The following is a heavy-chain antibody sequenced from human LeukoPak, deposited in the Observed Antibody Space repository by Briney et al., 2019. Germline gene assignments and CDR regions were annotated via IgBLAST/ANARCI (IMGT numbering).Heavy chain of an antibody. V-gene: IGHV3-7*01. Sequence: GGSLRLSCAASGFTFSSYWMSWVRQAPGKGLEGVANIKQDGSEKYYVDSVKGRFTISRENTKNSLYLQMNSLRAEDTAVYYCAELGITMIGGVWGKGTTVTISS. D-gene: IGHD3-10*02. CDR1: GFTFSSYW. J-gene: IGHJ6*04. CDR3: AELGITMIGGV. CDR2: IKQDGSEK.